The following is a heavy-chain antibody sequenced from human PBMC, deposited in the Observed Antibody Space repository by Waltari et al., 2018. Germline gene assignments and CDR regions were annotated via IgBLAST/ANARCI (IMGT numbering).Heavy chain of an antibody. V-gene: IGHV3-30-3*01. Sequence: QVQLVESGGGVVQPGKALGLPCAASGFPFRNYAMHWVRQAPGKGLEWVTVISSDGTYKSYADPVKGRFTISRDNFKNTLFLQMNSLTTEDTALYYCASVAAADFDYWGQGTLVTVSS. J-gene: IGHJ4*02. CDR2: ISSDGTYK. CDR3: ASVAAADFDY. D-gene: IGHD6-13*01. CDR1: GFPFRNYA.